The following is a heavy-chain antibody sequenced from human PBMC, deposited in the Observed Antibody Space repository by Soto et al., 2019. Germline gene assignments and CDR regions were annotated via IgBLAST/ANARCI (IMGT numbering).Heavy chain of an antibody. V-gene: IGHV5-51*01. D-gene: IGHD2-21*01. J-gene: IGHJ6*03. CDR3: ARQASNYYYYMDV. CDR1: GYSFTSYW. Sequence: GESLKISCKGSGYSFTSYWIGWVRQMPGKGLEWMGIIYPGDSDTRYSPSFQGQVTISADKSISTAYLQWSSLKASDTAMYYCARQASNYYYYMDVWAKGNTVTVSS. CDR2: IYPGDSDT.